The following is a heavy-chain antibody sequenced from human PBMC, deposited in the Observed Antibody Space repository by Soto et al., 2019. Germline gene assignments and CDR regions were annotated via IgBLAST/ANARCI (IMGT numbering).Heavy chain of an antibody. V-gene: IGHV1-69*13. D-gene: IGHD2-2*02. J-gene: IGHJ5*02. CDR1: GGTFSSYA. CDR2: IIPIFGTA. Sequence: ASVKVSCKASGGTFSSYAISWVRQAPGQGLEWMGGIIPIFGTANYAQKFQGRVTITADESTSTAYMELSSLRSEDTAVYYCARDCSSTSCYMGPRHTGWFDPWGQGTLVTVSS. CDR3: ARDCSSTSCYMGPRHTGWFDP.